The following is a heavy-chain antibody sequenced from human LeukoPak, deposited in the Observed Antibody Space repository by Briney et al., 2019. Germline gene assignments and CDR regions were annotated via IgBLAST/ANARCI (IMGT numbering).Heavy chain of an antibody. CDR3: TRTTATGYYYMDV. J-gene: IGHJ6*03. D-gene: IGHD5-18*01. Sequence: PGGFLRLSCAASGFPFSSYWMAWVGQAPGKGLEGVASIKQDGGETVYVDSVKGRFTISRDNAKNSLYLQMNSLRAEDTAVYYCTRTTATGYYYMDVWGKGTTVTVSS. CDR2: IKQDGGET. CDR1: GFPFSSYW. V-gene: IGHV3-7*01.